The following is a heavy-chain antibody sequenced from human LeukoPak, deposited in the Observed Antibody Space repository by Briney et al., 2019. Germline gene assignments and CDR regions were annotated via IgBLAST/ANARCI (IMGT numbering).Heavy chain of an antibody. CDR3: ARGLSGYGAFDI. Sequence: SETLSLTCTVSGGSIRSSYYYWGWIRQPPGKGLEWIGSIYDSGSTYYNPSLKSRVTISVDTSKNQFSLKLNSVTAADTAVYYCARGLSGYGAFDIWGQGTMVTVSS. CDR1: GGSIRSSYYY. J-gene: IGHJ3*02. V-gene: IGHV4-39*01. D-gene: IGHD3-22*01. CDR2: IYDSGST.